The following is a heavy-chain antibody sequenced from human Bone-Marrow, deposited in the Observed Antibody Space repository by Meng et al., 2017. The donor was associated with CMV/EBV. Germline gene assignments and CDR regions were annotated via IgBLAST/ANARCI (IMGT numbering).Heavy chain of an antibody. D-gene: IGHD2-2*01. J-gene: IGHJ4*02. CDR2: ISGSGDST. Sequence: GESLKISCAASGFTFSSYAMSWGRQAPGKGLEWGSAISGSGDSTYYADSVKGRFTISRDNSKNTLYLQMNSLRAEDTAVYYRAKDRRGSTDADYWGQGTLVTVSS. CDR3: AKDRRGSTDADY. CDR1: GFTFSSYA. V-gene: IGHV3-23*01.